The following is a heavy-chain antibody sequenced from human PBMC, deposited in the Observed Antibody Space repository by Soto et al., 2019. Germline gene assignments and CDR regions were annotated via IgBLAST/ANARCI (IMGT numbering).Heavy chain of an antibody. CDR1: GFTFSSYA. V-gene: IGHV3-23*01. CDR3: TYDYIWGSPYN. CDR2: ISGSGGST. Sequence: GGSLRLSCAASGFTFSSYAISWVRQAPGKGLEWVAAISGSGGSTNYADSVKGRFTISRDNYKNTLYLQMSDLRAQDCVVYYCTYDYIWGSPYNWGQGTLVTVSS. J-gene: IGHJ4*02. D-gene: IGHD3-16*01.